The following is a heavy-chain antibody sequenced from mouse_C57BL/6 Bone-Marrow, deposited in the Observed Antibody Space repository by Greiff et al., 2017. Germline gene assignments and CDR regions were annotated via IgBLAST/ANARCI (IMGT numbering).Heavy chain of an antibody. Sequence: QVQLQQSGAELVRPGASVKLSCKASGYTFTDYSINWVKQRPGQGLEWIARIYPGSGNTYYNEKFKGKATLTAEKSSSTAYMQLSSLTSEDSAVXFCARRDYYSGSSFAYWGQGTLVTVSA. D-gene: IGHD1-3*01. V-gene: IGHV1-76*01. CDR3: ARRDYYSGSSFAY. CDR2: IYPGSGNT. CDR1: GYTFTDYS. J-gene: IGHJ3*01.